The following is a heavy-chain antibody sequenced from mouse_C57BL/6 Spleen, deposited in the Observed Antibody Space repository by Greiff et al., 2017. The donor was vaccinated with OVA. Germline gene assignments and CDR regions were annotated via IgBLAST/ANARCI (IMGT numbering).Heavy chain of an antibody. Sequence: QVQLQQSGAELVQPGASVKISCKASGYAFSSYWMNWVKQRPGKGLEWIGQIYPGDGDSNYNGKFKGKATLTADKSSSTAYMQLSSLTSEDAAVYFCERRTGTGFAYWGQGTLVTVSA. CDR2: IYPGDGDS. CDR3: ERRTGTGFAY. D-gene: IGHD4-1*01. V-gene: IGHV1-80*01. J-gene: IGHJ3*01. CDR1: GYAFSSYW.